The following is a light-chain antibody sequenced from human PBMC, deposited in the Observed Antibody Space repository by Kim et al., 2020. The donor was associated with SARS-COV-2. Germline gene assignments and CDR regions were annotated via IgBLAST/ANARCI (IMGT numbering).Light chain of an antibody. CDR3: QQYNSYSLT. CDR1: QSINSW. Sequence: SASVGDRVIITCRVSQSINSWLAWYPQKPGKAHKLLIYKASSVECGVPSRFSGCGSGTEFTLNISSLQPDDFATYYCQQYNSYSLTFGGGTNLEI. V-gene: IGKV1-5*03. J-gene: IGKJ4*01. CDR2: KAS.